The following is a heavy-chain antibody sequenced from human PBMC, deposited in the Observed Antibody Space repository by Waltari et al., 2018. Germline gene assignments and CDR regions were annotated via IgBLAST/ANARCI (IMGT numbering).Heavy chain of an antibody. CDR2: INPNSGGT. J-gene: IGHJ4*02. Sequence: QVQLVQSGAEVQKPGASVKVSCKASGYTFTGYYMPWVRQAPGQGLEWMGRINPNSGGTNYAQKFQGRVTMTRDTSISTAYMELSRLRSDDTAVYYCARGPDILTGYYPSDYWGQGTLVTVSS. CDR1: GYTFTGYY. D-gene: IGHD3-9*01. V-gene: IGHV1-2*06. CDR3: ARGPDILTGYYPSDY.